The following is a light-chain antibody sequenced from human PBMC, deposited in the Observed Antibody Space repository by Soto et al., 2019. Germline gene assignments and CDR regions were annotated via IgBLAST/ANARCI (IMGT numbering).Light chain of an antibody. CDR3: NSYTSSSTVA. CDR1: SSDVGGYDY. Sequence: SALTQPASVSESPGQSVTISCTGTSSDVGGYDYVSWYQQHPGKAPQLLIYDVSIRPSGVSDRFSGSKSGNTASLTISGLQAEDEADYYCNSYTSSSTVAFGGGTKLTVL. CDR2: DVS. J-gene: IGLJ2*01. V-gene: IGLV2-14*01.